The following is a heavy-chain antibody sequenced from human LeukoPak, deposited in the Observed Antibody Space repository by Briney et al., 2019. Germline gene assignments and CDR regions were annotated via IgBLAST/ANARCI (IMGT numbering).Heavy chain of an antibody. CDR2: ISAYNGNT. V-gene: IGHV1-18*01. J-gene: IGHJ4*02. CDR1: GYTFTSYG. CDR3: ARDGDYGGNWDY. D-gene: IGHD4-23*01. Sequence: ASVKVSCKASGYTFTSYGISWVRQAPGQGLEWMGWISAYNGNTNYPQKLQGRVTMTIDTSTSTAYMELRSLSSDDTAVYYCARDGDYGGNWDYWGQGTLVTVSS.